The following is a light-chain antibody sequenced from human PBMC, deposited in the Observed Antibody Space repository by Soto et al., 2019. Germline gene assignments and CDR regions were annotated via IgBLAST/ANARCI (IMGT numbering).Light chain of an antibody. J-gene: IGKJ1*01. V-gene: IGKV1-39*01. CDR2: AAP. Sequence: DIQMTQSPSSLSASVGDRVTITCRASQSISSYLHWYQQKPGKAPKLLIYAAPNLQSGVPSRFSASGSGTDFTLTLNSLQPEDFATYYCQQGYSTPWTFGQGTTVEIK. CDR1: QSISSY. CDR3: QQGYSTPWT.